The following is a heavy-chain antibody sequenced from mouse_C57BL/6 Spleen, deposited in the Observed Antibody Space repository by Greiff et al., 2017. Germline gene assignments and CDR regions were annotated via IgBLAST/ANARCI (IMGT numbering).Heavy chain of an antibody. V-gene: IGHV7-3*01. J-gene: IGHJ4*01. CDR1: GFTFTDYY. CDR3: ARNYGNYVGYAMDY. D-gene: IGHD2-1*01. CDR2: IRNKANGYTT. Sequence: EVMLVESGGGLVQPGGSLRLSCAASGFTFTDYYMSWVRQPPGKALEWLGFIRNKANGYTTEYSASVKGRFTISRDNSQSILYLQMNALRAEDSATYYCARNYGNYVGYAMDYWGQGTSVTVSS.